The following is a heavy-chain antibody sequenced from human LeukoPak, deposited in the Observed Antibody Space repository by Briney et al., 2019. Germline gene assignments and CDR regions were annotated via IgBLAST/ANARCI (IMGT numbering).Heavy chain of an antibody. D-gene: IGHD3-9*01. CDR2: MNPNSGNT. J-gene: IGHJ6*03. V-gene: IGHV1-8*01. CDR3: ARGGVYDILTGYHYRKYYYYYMDV. CDR1: GYTFTSYD. Sequence: ASVKVSCKASGYTFTSYDINWVRQATGQGLEWMGWMNPNSGNTGYAQKFQGRVTITADESTSTAYMELSSLRSEDTAVYYCARGGVYDILTGYHYRKYYYYYMDVWGKGTTVTVSS.